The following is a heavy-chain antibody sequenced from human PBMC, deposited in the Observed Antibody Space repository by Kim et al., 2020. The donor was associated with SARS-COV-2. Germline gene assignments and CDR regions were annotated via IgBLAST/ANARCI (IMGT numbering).Heavy chain of an antibody. D-gene: IGHD3-9*01. Sequence: GGSLRLSCAASGFTFSSYDMHWVRQATGKGLEWVSAIGTAGDTNYPGAVKGRCAISRENAKNSLYLQMNSLRAGDTAVYYCAWGAILTGYFIPPYYYGMDVWGQGTTVTVSS. V-gene: IGHV3-13*01. J-gene: IGHJ6*02. CDR2: IGTAGDT. CDR3: AWGAILTGYFIPPYYYGMDV. CDR1: GFTFSSYD.